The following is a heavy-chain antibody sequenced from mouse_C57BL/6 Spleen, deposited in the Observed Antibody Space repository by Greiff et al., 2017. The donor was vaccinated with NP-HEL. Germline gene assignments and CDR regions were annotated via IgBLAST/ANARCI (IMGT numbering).Heavy chain of an antibody. V-gene: IGHV5-17*01. CDR2: ISSGSSTI. J-gene: IGHJ3*01. Sequence: EVQLVESGGGLVKPGGSLKLSCAASGFTFSDYGMHWVRQAPEKGLEWVAYISSGSSTIYYADTVKGRFTISRDNAKNTLFLQVSSLRSEDTAMYYCAYGNLAYWGQGTLVTVSA. CDR1: GFTFSDYG. CDR3: AYGNLAY. D-gene: IGHD2-1*01.